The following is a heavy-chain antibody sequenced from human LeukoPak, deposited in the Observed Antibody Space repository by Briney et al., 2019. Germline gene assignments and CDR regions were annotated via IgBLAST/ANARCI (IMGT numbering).Heavy chain of an antibody. J-gene: IGHJ4*02. D-gene: IGHD2-2*01. Sequence: GGSLRLSCAASGLTFSNYWMHWVRQAPGKGLVWVSGINTDGRSTVYADSVKGRFTISRENAKNSLYLQMNSLRAGDTAVYYCARAVRDCSSTSCPFDYWGQGTLVTVSS. CDR3: ARAVRDCSSTSCPFDY. CDR2: INTDGRST. CDR1: GLTFSNYW. V-gene: IGHV3-74*01.